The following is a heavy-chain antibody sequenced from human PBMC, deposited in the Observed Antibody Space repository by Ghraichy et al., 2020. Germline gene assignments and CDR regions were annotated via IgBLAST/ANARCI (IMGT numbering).Heavy chain of an antibody. J-gene: IGHJ4*02. CDR2: IKQDGSEK. D-gene: IGHD4-17*01. Sequence: GGSLRLSCAASEFTFSDYWMSWVRQAPGKGLEWVANIKQDGSEKYYVDSVKGRFTISRDNAKNSLYLQMNSLRAGDTAVYYCARDLDGDYPYYFDYWGQGTLVTVSS. V-gene: IGHV3-7*01. CDR3: ARDLDGDYPYYFDY. CDR1: EFTFSDYW.